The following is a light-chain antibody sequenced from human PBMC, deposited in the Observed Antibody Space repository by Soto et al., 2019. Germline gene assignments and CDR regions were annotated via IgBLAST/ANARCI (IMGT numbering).Light chain of an antibody. V-gene: IGKV1-5*01. CDR2: DVS. CDR3: QQLRMYPST. CDR1: QNISTS. Sequence: DIQMTQSPSTLSGSVGDRVTITCRASQNISTSLAWYQHKPGKAPKLLMFDVSNLESGVPSRFSGSGSGTDFALTITSLQAEDFATYYCQQLRMYPSTFGGGTKVDIK. J-gene: IGKJ4*01.